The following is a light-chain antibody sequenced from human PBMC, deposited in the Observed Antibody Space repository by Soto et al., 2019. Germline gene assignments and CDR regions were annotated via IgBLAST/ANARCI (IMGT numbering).Light chain of an antibody. J-gene: IGKJ4*01. CDR3: QQYDNPPLT. CDR2: DAS. V-gene: IGKV1-33*01. CDR1: QDISNY. Sequence: IQMTQSPSSLSASVGDRVTITCQASQDISNYLNWYQQKPGKAPKLLIYDASNLETGVPSRFSGSGSGTHFTFTISSLQPEDIATYYCQQYDNPPLTFGGGTKVEIK.